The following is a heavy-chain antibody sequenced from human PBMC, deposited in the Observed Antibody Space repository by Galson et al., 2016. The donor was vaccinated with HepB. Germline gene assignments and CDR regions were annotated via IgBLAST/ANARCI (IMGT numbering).Heavy chain of an antibody. CDR2: INSDGSSK. D-gene: IGHD2-21*02. J-gene: IGHJ5*02. V-gene: IGHV3-74*01. CDR3: ARVWAYCGGDCQSSGFSP. Sequence: SLRLSCAASGFTFSGYWMHWVRQPPGKGLVWISRINSDGSSKFYADSVKGRFTISRDNAKKTLYLQMSSLRTEDTAVYYCARVWAYCGGDCQSSGFSPWGQGTLVTVSS. CDR1: GFTFSGYW.